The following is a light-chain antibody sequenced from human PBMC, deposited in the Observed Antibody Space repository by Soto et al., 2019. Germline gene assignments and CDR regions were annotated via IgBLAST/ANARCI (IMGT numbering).Light chain of an antibody. CDR3: AAWDDSLKGVV. CDR2: GNN. CDR1: NSNIGSNA. V-gene: IGLV1-44*01. J-gene: IGLJ2*01. Sequence: QSVLTQPPSASGTPGQGVAISCSGSNSNIGSNAVNWYQQLPGTAPKRLISGNNQRPSGVPDRFSGSKSDTSAFLAISGLQSEDEADYYCAAWDDSLKGVVFGGGTKLTVL.